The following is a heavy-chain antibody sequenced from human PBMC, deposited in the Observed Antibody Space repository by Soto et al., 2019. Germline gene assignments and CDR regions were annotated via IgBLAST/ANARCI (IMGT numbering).Heavy chain of an antibody. CDR3: AHRPPLGGLATPRTWFDP. J-gene: IGHJ5*02. CDR2: IYWNDDK. CDR1: GVALSTSGVG. V-gene: IGHV2-5*01. D-gene: IGHD6-13*01. Sequence: SGPTGEPTQTLTLTCTVSGVALSTSGVGVGWIRQPPGKALGWLALIYWNDDKRYSPSLKSRLTITKDTSKNQVGLTLTNMDPVDTATYYCAHRPPLGGLATPRTWFDPWGQGTLVTVSS.